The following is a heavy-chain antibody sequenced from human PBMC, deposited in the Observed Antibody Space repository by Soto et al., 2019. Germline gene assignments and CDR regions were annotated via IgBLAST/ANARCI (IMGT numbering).Heavy chain of an antibody. CDR2: IIPILGIA. D-gene: IGHD6-6*01. J-gene: IGHJ4*02. Sequence: SVKVSCKASGGTFSSYTISWVRQAPGQGLEWMGRIIPILGIANYAQKFQDRVTMTTDTSTSTAYMELRSLRSDDTAVYYCARDRSSSSLWGQGTLVTVSS. CDR1: GGTFSSYT. CDR3: ARDRSSSSL. V-gene: IGHV1-69*04.